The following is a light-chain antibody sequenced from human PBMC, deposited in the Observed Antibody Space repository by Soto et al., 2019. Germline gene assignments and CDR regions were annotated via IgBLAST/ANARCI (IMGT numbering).Light chain of an antibody. CDR2: GAS. V-gene: IGKV3-20*01. CDR1: QTVSNSR. CDR3: QQYGRAPIT. J-gene: IGKJ5*01. Sequence: EIVLTQSPCTLSFSPGERATLFCRASQTVSNSRLAWYQQKLGKSPRLLIYGASTRASGIPERFIGSGSGTDFTLTISRLQPEDFAVYVCQQYGRAPITFGQGTRLEIK.